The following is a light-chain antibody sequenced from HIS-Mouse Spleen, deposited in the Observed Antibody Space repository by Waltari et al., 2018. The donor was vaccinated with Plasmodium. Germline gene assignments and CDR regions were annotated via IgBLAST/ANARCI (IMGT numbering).Light chain of an antibody. CDR2: KAS. Sequence: DIQMTQSPSTLSASVGDRVTITCRASQSISSWLAWYQQKPGKDPKLLIYKASSLESGVPSRFSSSGSGTEFTLTISSLQPDDFATYYCQQYNSYAYTFGQGTKLEIK. CDR3: QQYNSYAYT. V-gene: IGKV1-5*03. J-gene: IGKJ2*01. CDR1: QSISSW.